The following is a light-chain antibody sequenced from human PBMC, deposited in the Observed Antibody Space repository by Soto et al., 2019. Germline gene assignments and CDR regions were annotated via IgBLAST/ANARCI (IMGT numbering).Light chain of an antibody. CDR1: HNIRGY. J-gene: IGKJ1*01. Sequence: DLQRPKSPSSLCALVRARVTITCRASHNIRGYLNWYQQRPGKAPKILLYAASSLQSGIPSRFSGSGSETDFTLTIRSLQPEEFATDDGQPRYSTTWTVGQGTKGEIK. CDR2: AAS. CDR3: QPRYSTTWT. V-gene: IGKV1-39*01.